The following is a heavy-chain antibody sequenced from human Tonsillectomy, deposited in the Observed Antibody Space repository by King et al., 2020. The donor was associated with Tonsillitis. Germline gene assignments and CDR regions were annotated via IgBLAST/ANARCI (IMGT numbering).Heavy chain of an antibody. CDR1: GGSISSGSHY. CDR2: IYSSGSI. D-gene: IGHD3-22*01. J-gene: IGHJ3*02. CDR3: ARDLAYDRSGYWNDAFDI. V-gene: IGHV4-61*02. Sequence: VQLQESGPGLVKPSQTLSLTCTVSGGSISSGSHYWSWIRQPAGKGLEWIGRIYSSGSINYNPPLKSRVTISADTSKNQFSLKLTSVTAADTAVYFCARDLAYDRSGYWNDAFDIWGQGTMVIVSS.